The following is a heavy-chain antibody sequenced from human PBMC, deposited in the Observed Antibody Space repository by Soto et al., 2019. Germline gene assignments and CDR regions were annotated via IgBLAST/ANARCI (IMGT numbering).Heavy chain of an antibody. CDR1: EFPFSAEA. D-gene: IGHD6-25*01. CDR3: ARDYSSGWGLDY. V-gene: IGHV3-30-3*01. J-gene: IGHJ4*02. CDR2: ISYDGNNK. Sequence: QVQLVESGGGVVQPGNSLRLSCAGSEFPFSAEAMHWVRQAPGKGLEWVAAISYDGNNKNHADSGKGRFTVSRDNSKNTLYLQICSLRPEDTAVYYWARDYSSGWGLDYWGQGSLVTVSS.